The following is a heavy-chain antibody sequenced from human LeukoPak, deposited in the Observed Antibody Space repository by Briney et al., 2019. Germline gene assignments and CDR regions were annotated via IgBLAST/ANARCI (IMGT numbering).Heavy chain of an antibody. J-gene: IGHJ3*02. CDR3: ARETKYAFDI. Sequence: GGSLRLSRAASGFTFNGYSMNWFRRAPGKGLEWISYIGSTSGVILYADSVKGRFSISRDNAKNSLYLQMNSLRAKDTAVYFCARETKYAFDIWGQGTLVTVSP. D-gene: IGHD2-2*01. CDR1: GFTFNGYS. CDR2: IGSTSGVI. V-gene: IGHV3-48*01.